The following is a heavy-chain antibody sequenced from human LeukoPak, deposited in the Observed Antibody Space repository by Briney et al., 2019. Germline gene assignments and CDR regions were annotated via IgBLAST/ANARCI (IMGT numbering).Heavy chain of an antibody. CDR3: ARSTEWFADY. CDR2: ITSDSNTI. J-gene: IGHJ4*02. V-gene: IGHV3-48*01. Sequence: GGSLRLSCAASGFNFNVYSMNWVRQAPGKGFVWTSYITSDSNTIYYADSVRGRFTISRDNAKKSVYLELSNLRVDDTAMYYCARSTEWFADYWGQGTLVTVSS. CDR1: GFNFNVYS. D-gene: IGHD3-3*01.